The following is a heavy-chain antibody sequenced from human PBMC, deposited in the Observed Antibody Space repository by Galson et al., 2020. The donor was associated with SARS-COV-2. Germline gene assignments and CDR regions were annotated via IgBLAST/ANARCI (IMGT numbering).Heavy chain of an antibody. CDR2: IYPGDSDT. CDR3: ARQGALDYGDNFDY. CDR1: GYSFTNYW. Sequence: KIGESLKISCKASGYSFTNYWIGWVRQTPGKGLEWMAIIYPGDSDTRYSPSFQGQVTISAAKSITTAYLQWNTLKASDTAMYYCARQGALDYGDNFDYWGQGTLITFSP. V-gene: IGHV5-51*01. D-gene: IGHD4-17*01. J-gene: IGHJ4*02.